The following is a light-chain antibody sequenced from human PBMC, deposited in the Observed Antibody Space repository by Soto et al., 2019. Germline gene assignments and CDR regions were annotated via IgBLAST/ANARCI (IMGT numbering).Light chain of an antibody. Sequence: EIVLTQSPATLSLSPGERATLSCRASQSVSSYLLWYQQKPGQAPRLLIYDASNRATDIPARFSGSGSGTDFTLTISSLEREDFAVYYCQHRRNWPLTFGGGTKVEIK. V-gene: IGKV3-11*01. J-gene: IGKJ4*01. CDR1: QSVSSY. CDR2: DAS. CDR3: QHRRNWPLT.